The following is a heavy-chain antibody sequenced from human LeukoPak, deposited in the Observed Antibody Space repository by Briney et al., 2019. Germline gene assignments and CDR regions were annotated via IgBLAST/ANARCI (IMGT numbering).Heavy chain of an antibody. J-gene: IGHJ3*02. CDR1: GYDFTSYA. CDR3: ARDEKGYYHDTSGYPDAFDI. D-gene: IGHD3-22*01. V-gene: IGHV1-3*01. CDR2: INAGNGNT. Sequence: ASVKVSCKASGYDFTSYAMHWVRQAPGRRLEWMGWINAGNGNTKYSQKFQDRVTVTRDTSTSTAYMELSSLRSEDTAVYYCARDEKGYYHDTSGYPDAFDIWGQGTMVTVSS.